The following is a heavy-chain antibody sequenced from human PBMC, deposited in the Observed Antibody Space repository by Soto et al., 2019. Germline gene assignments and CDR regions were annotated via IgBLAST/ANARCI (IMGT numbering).Heavy chain of an antibody. V-gene: IGHV5-51*01. CDR2: IYPGDSDT. Sequence: GESLKISCKISGYRFSNFWIAWVRQKPGKGLEWMGVIYPGDSDTIYSPSFQGHVTISADKSISTAYLQWSSLKASDTAMYYCARTSAAGKYYYGMDVWGQGTTVTVSS. J-gene: IGHJ6*02. CDR3: ARTSAAGKYYYGMDV. CDR1: GYRFSNFW. D-gene: IGHD6-13*01.